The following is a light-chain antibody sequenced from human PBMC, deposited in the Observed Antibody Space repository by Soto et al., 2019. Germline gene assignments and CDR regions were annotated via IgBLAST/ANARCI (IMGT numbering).Light chain of an antibody. Sequence: DIQMTQSPSSLSASVGDRVTITCRASQNINNCLNWYQQKSGRAPKLLINAASSLQSGVPSRFSGSGSGTDFTLTINGLQLEDFATYYCQHSYSTFALTFGGGTKVEIK. CDR2: AAS. V-gene: IGKV1-39*01. CDR3: QHSYSTFALT. J-gene: IGKJ4*01. CDR1: QNINNC.